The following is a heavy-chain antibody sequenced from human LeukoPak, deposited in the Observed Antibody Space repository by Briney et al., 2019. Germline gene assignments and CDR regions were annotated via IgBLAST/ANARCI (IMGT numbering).Heavy chain of an antibody. CDR2: IIPIFGTA. CDR3: ATHKSSSWRNNWFDP. Sequence: SVKVSCKASGYTFTSYAISWVRQAPGQGLEWMGRIIPIFGTANYAQKFQGRVTITTDESTSTAYMELSSLRSEDTAVYYCATHKSSSWRNNWFDPWGQGTLVTVSS. CDR1: GYTFTSYA. V-gene: IGHV1-69*05. D-gene: IGHD6-13*01. J-gene: IGHJ5*02.